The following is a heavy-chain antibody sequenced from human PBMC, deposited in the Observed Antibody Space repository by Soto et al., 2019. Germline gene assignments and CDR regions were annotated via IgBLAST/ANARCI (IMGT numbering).Heavy chain of an antibody. CDR3: ARDGIVVVPAAISYYYYGMDV. Sequence: PGGSLRLSCAASGFTFSSYSMNWVRQAPGKGLEWVSSISGSSSYIYYADSVRGRFTISRDNAKNSLYLQMNSLRAEDTAVYYCARDGIVVVPAAISYYYYGMDVWGQGTTVTVSS. CDR2: ISGSSSYI. D-gene: IGHD2-2*01. CDR1: GFTFSSYS. J-gene: IGHJ6*02. V-gene: IGHV3-21*01.